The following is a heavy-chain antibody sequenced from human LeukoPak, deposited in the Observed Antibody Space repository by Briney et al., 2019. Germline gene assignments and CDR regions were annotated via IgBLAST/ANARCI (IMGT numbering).Heavy chain of an antibody. CDR2: INHSGST. J-gene: IGHJ6*02. V-gene: IGHV4-34*01. CDR3: ARGPLYYDILTGYSTYGMDV. Sequence: PSETLSLTCAVYGGSFSGYYWSWLRQPPGKGLEWIGEINHSGSTNYNPSLKSRVTISVDTSKNQFSLKLSSVTAADTAVYYCARGPLYYDILTGYSTYGMDVWGQGTTVTVSS. CDR1: GGSFSGYY. D-gene: IGHD3-9*01.